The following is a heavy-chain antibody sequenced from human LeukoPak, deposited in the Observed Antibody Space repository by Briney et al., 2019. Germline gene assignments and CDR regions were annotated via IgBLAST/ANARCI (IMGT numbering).Heavy chain of an antibody. D-gene: IGHD3-10*01. CDR3: AQDQGYYGSGSYKEFFRH. V-gene: IGHV3-23*01. CDR1: GFTFSNDD. CDR2: IRYNGANT. Sequence: GGSLRLSCAASGFTFSNDDMNWVRQAPGKGLEWVSGIRYNGANTHYAGSVKGRFTISRDNSKNTVYLQMNSLRAEDTAVYYCAQDQGYYGSGSYKEFFRHWGQGTLVTVSS. J-gene: IGHJ1*01.